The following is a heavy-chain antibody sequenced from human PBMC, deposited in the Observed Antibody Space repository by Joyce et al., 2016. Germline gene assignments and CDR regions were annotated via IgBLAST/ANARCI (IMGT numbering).Heavy chain of an antibody. J-gene: IGHJ4*02. V-gene: IGHV3-30*18. CDR2: ISNDGKNK. D-gene: IGHD6-25*01. CDR1: GFTFRSYG. Sequence: QAQLVESGGGVVQPGRSLRLSCAVSGFTFRSYGMPGVSQAPGKGLVWVAVISNDGKNKNYADSVKGRFTVSRDNSKKILSLQMNSLRPEDTAVYYCAKDRETSAVLDFWGQGTPVTVSS. CDR3: AKDRETSAVLDF.